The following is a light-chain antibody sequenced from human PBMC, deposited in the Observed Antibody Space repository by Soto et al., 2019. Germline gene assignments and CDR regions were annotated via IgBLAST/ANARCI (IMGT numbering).Light chain of an antibody. CDR3: QQYNNCPLT. CDR2: GAS. V-gene: IGKV3-15*01. CDR1: QSVSSN. Sequence: ETALTQSPDTPSFSPGEKATLSGRASQSVSSNLAWYQQKPGQAPRLLIYGASTRATGIPARFSGSGSGTEFTLTISSLQSEDFAVYYCQQYNNCPLTFGQGTRLEIK. J-gene: IGKJ5*01.